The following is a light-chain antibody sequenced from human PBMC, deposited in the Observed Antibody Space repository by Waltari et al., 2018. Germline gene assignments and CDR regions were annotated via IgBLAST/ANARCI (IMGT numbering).Light chain of an antibody. CDR3: SSYTSSSTYVV. V-gene: IGLV2-14*01. Sequence: QSALTQPASVAGSPGPSITISCTGTSSDVGGYNYVSWYQQHPGKAPKRMIYDVIQRPSGVSNRFSGSKSGNTASLTISGLQAEDEADYYCSSYTSSSTYVVFGGGTKLTVL. CDR2: DVI. J-gene: IGLJ2*01. CDR1: SSDVGGYNY.